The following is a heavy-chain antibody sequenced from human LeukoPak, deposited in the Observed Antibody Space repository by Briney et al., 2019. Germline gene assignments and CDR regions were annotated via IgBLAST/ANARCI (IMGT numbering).Heavy chain of an antibody. Sequence: PGGSLRLSCAASGFTFRAFGMHWVRQAPGKGLEWVSAISGSGGSTYYADSVKGRFTISRDNSKNTLYLQMNSLRAEDTAVYYCAKVYDSSGYYYVDWGQGTLVTVSS. CDR3: AKVYDSSGYYYVD. D-gene: IGHD3-22*01. V-gene: IGHV3-23*01. J-gene: IGHJ4*02. CDR1: GFTFRAFG. CDR2: ISGSGGST.